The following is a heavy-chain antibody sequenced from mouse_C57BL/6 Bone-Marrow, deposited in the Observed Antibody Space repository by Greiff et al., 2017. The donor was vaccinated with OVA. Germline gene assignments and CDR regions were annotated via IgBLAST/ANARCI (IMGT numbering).Heavy chain of an antibody. CDR2: IYPRSGNT. J-gene: IGHJ3*01. D-gene: IGHD1-1*01. CDR1: GYTFTSYG. V-gene: IGHV1-81*01. Sequence: QVHVKQSGAELARPGASVKLSCKASGYTFTSYGISWVKQRTGQGLEWIGEIYPRSGNTYYNEKFKGKATLTADKSSSTAYMELRSLTYEDAAVYCCARALVLLAWLAYWGQGTLVTVSA. CDR3: ARALVLLAWLAY.